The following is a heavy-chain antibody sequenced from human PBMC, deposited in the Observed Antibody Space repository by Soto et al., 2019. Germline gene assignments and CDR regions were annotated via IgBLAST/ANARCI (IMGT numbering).Heavy chain of an antibody. CDR2: IYYSGSS. D-gene: IGHD3-16*01. V-gene: IGHV4-31*03. CDR3: ARDRLVSRYYYYGMDV. CDR1: GGSISSGGYY. Sequence: SETLSLTCTVSGGSISSGGYYWSWIRQHPGKGLEWIGYIYYSGSSYYNPSLKSRVTISVDTSKNQFSLKLSSVTAADTAVYYCARDRLVSRYYYYGMDVWGQGTTVT. J-gene: IGHJ6*02.